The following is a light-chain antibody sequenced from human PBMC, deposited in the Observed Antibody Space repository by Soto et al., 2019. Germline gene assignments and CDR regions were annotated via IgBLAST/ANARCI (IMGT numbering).Light chain of an antibody. CDR3: QQYKSYRT. V-gene: IGKV1-5*01. CDR2: DAS. CDR1: QSIDNW. J-gene: IGKJ1*01. Sequence: DVQMTQSPSTLSASVGDRVTITCRASQSIDNWLAWYQQKPGKAPMLLIYDASSLEGGVPSRFSGSGSETEFTLTISSLQPDGFATYYCQQYKSYRTFGQGTKVDIK.